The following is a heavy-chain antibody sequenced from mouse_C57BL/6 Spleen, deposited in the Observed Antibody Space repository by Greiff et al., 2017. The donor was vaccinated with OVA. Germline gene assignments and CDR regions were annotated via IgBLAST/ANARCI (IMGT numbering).Heavy chain of an antibody. D-gene: IGHD1-1*01. CDR1: GFTFSSYA. CDR3: ARGAGTTVVPYYFDY. J-gene: IGHJ2*01. V-gene: IGHV5-4*01. Sequence: EVQLVESGGGLVKPGGSLKLSCAASGFTFSSYAMSWVRQTPEKRLEWVATISDGGSYTYYPDNVKGRFTISRDNAKNNLYLQMSHLKSEDTAMYYCARGAGTTVVPYYFDYWGQGTTLTVSS. CDR2: ISDGGSYT.